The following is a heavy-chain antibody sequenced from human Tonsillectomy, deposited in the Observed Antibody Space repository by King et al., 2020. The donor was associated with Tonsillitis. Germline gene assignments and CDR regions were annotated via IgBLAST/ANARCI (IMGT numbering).Heavy chain of an antibody. V-gene: IGHV1-69*01. CDR2: IYPLSGAT. J-gene: IGHJ4*02. Sequence: QLVQSGAEVNKPGSSVKVSCKASGYTFSSYSITWVRQAPGKGLEWMGWIYPLSGATIYAQTFQGSVTITADESTSTAYLELSSLRSEDTAMYYCARILSDAAMVLYYFDYWGQGTLVTVSS. D-gene: IGHD5-18*01. CDR3: ARILSDAAMVLYYFDY. CDR1: GYTFSSYS.